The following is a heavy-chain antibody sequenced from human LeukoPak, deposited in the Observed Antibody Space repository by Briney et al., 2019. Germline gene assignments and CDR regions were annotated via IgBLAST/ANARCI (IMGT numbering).Heavy chain of an antibody. CDR2: VSYDGGTT. J-gene: IGHJ1*01. V-gene: IGHV3-30*18. D-gene: IGHD6-25*01. CDR1: GFTFSNYG. Sequence: PGRSLRLSCVASGFTFSNYGMQWVCQAPGKGLEWVAVVSYDGGTTFYAVSVKGRFTISRDNSKNTLDLQMFSLRVEDTAVYYCAKEPNSYSSGWYFEHWGQGTLVTVSS. CDR3: AKEPNSYSSGWYFEH.